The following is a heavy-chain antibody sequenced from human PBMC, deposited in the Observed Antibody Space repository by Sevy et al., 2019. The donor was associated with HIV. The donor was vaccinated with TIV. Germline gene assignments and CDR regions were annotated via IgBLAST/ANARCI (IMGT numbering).Heavy chain of an antibody. CDR1: GGTFSSYA. CDR3: ARGGKPYSSSWPAFDI. J-gene: IGHJ3*02. CDR2: IIPIFGTA. V-gene: IGHV1-69*13. D-gene: IGHD6-13*01. Sequence: ASVKVSCKASGGTFSSYAISWVRQAPGQGLEWMGGIIPIFGTANYAQKFQGRVTITADESTSIAYMELSSLRSEDTAVYYCARGGKPYSSSWPAFDIWGQGTMVTVSS.